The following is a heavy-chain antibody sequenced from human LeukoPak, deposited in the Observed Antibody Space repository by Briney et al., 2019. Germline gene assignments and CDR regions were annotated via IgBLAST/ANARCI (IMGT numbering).Heavy chain of an antibody. J-gene: IGHJ5*02. D-gene: IGHD1-1*01. CDR1: GGSISSGGYS. CDR2: IYHSGST. V-gene: IGHV4-30-2*01. Sequence: PSQTLSLTCAVSGGSISSGGYSWSWIRQPPGKGLEWIGYIYHSGSTYYNPSLKSRVTISVDRSKNQFSLKLSSVTAADTAVYYCASHDDPEGWFDPWGQGTLVTVSS. CDR3: ASHDDPEGWFDP.